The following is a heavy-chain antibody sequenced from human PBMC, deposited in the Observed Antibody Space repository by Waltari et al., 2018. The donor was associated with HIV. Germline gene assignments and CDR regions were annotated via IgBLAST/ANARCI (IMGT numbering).Heavy chain of an antibody. Sequence: QVQLVESGGGVVQPGRSLRLSCAASGFTFSSYGMHWVRQAPGKGLEGVAVIWYDGSNKYYADSVKGRFTISRDNSKNTLYLQMNSLRAEDTAVYYCARDLNVAAAGTGDYWGQGTLVTVSS. J-gene: IGHJ4*02. CDR3: ARDLNVAAAGTGDY. CDR2: IWYDGSNK. V-gene: IGHV3-33*01. CDR1: GFTFSSYG. D-gene: IGHD6-13*01.